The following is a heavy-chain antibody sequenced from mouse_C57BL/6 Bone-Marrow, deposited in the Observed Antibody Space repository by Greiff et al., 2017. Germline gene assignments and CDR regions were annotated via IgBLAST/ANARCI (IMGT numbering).Heavy chain of an antibody. D-gene: IGHD2-3*01. V-gene: IGHV1-15*01. CDR1: GYTFTDYE. J-gene: IGHJ1*03. CDR2: IDPETGGT. Sequence: QVQLKESGAELVRPGASVTLSCKASGYTFTDYEMHWVKQTPVHGLEWIGAIDPETGGTAYNQKFKGKAILTADKSSSTAYMELRSLTSEDSAVYYCTSHGGYYGGYWYFDVWGTGTTVTVSS. CDR3: TSHGGYYGGYWYFDV.